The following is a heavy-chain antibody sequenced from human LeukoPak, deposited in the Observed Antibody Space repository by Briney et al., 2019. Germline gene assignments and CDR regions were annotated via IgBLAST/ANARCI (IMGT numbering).Heavy chain of an antibody. CDR3: VIDTNNFYGSGSFDY. V-gene: IGHV5-51*01. J-gene: IGHJ4*02. CDR1: GYTFTSYW. Sequence: GESLKISCKGSGYTFTSYWIGWVRQMSGKGLEWMGIIYPGDSDTRYSPSFQGQVTISADKSISTAYLQWSSLKASDTAMYYCVIDTNNFYGSGSFDYWGREPWSPSPQ. D-gene: IGHD3-10*01. CDR2: IYPGDSDT.